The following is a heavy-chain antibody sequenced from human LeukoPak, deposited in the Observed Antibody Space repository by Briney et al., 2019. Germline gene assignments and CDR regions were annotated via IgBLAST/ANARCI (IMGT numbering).Heavy chain of an antibody. V-gene: IGHV4-59*01. CDR2: IYYIGST. Sequence: SETLSLTCTVSGGSISSYYWSWIRQPPGKGLEWIGYIYYIGSTNYNPSLKSRVTISVDTSKNQFPLKLSSVTAADTAVYYCARLAAFDIWGQGTMVTVSS. CDR3: ARLAAFDI. J-gene: IGHJ3*02. D-gene: IGHD6-13*01. CDR1: GGSISSYY.